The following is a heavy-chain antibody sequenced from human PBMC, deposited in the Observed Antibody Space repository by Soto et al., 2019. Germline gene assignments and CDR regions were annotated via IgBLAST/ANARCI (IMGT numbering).Heavy chain of an antibody. Sequence: EVQLLEPVGGLVQPAGSLTLSCAASGFTFSSFFMSWVRQAPGKGLDWVSGIGANGGGTYYADSVKGRFIISRDNSKNTLYLQMNSLRAEDTAVYYCARDPNGDYLGAFDFWGQKTMVTVSS. CDR1: GFTFSSFF. CDR3: ARDPNGDYLGAFDF. V-gene: IGHV3-23*01. CDR2: IGANGGGT. J-gene: IGHJ3*01. D-gene: IGHD4-17*01.